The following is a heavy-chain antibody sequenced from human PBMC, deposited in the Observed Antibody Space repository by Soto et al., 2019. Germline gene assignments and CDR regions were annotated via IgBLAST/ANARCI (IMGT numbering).Heavy chain of an antibody. V-gene: IGHV3-30*18. Sequence: GGSLRLSCAASGFPFSSYGMHWVRQAPGKGLEWVAVISYDGSNIYYTESVRGRFTISRDNSKNTLYVQMNSLRAEDTAVYYCAKKHPGDWRNLMDVWGQGTTVTVSS. CDR3: AKKHPGDWRNLMDV. CDR1: GFPFSSYG. CDR2: ISYDGSNI. D-gene: IGHD7-27*01. J-gene: IGHJ6*02.